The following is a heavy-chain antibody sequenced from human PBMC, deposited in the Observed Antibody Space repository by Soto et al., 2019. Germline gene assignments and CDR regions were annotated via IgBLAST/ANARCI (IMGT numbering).Heavy chain of an antibody. CDR3: ARENKYYDSSGYPFDP. D-gene: IGHD3-22*01. J-gene: IGHJ5*02. V-gene: IGHV3-30-3*01. Sequence: GGSLRLSCAASGFTFSSYAMHWVRQAPGKGLEWVAVISYDGSNKYYADSVKGRFTISRDNSKNTLYRQMNSLRAEDTAVYYCARENKYYDSSGYPFDPWGQGTLVTVSS. CDR1: GFTFSSYA. CDR2: ISYDGSNK.